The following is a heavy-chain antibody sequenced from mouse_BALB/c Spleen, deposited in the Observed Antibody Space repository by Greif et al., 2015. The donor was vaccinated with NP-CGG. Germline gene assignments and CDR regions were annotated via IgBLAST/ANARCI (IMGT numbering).Heavy chain of an antibody. CDR2: IDPANGNT. J-gene: IGHJ3*01. Sequence: EVKLVESGAELVKPGASVKLSCAASGFNIKGTYMPWVKQRPEQGLEWIGRIDPANGNTKYDPKFQGKATITADTSSNTAYLQLSSLTSEDTAVYYCATYYYGSSGFAYWGQGTLVTVSA. CDR1: GFNIKGTY. CDR3: ATYYYGSSGFAY. V-gene: IGHV14-3*02. D-gene: IGHD1-1*01.